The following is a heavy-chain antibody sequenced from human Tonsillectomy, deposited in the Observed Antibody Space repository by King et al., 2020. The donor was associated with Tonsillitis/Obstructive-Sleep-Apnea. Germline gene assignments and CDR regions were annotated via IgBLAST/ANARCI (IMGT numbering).Heavy chain of an antibody. CDR3: ARLRYDILTGYSNDYYYYYMDV. V-gene: IGHV4-59*01. Sequence: VQLQESGPGLVKPSETLSLTCTVSGGSISSYYWSWIRQPPGKGLEWIGYIYYSGSTNYNPSLKSRVTISVDTSKNQFSLKLSSVTAADTAVYYCARLRYDILTGYSNDYYYYYMDVWGKGTTVTVSS. CDR2: IYYSGST. CDR1: GGSISSYY. J-gene: IGHJ6*03. D-gene: IGHD3-9*01.